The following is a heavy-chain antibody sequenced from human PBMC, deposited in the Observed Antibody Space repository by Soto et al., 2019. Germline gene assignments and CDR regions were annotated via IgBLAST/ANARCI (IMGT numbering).Heavy chain of an antibody. D-gene: IGHD6-19*01. CDR2: INPNSGGT. CDR3: ASAAVTGTAGLDF. J-gene: IGHJ4*02. CDR1: GYTFTSNS. V-gene: IGHV1-2*02. Sequence: ASVKVSCKASGYTFTSNSIGWVRQAPGQGLEWMGWINPNSGGTKSAEKFQGRVTMTRDTSISTAYMELSRLTSDDTAVYYCASAAVTGTAGLDFWGQGTQVTVSS.